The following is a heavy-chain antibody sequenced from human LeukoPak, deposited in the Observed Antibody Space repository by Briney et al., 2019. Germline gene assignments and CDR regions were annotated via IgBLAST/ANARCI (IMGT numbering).Heavy chain of an antibody. V-gene: IGHV1-69*06. CDR1: GGTFSSYA. Sequence: SVKVSCKASGGTFSSYAISWVRQAPGQGLEWMGGIIPIFGTTNYAQKFQGRVTITADKSTSTAYMDLSSLRSEDTAVYYCAKEFIYYYDSSGSRPDYWGQGTLVTVSS. CDR2: IIPIFGTT. D-gene: IGHD3-22*01. CDR3: AKEFIYYYDSSGSRPDY. J-gene: IGHJ4*02.